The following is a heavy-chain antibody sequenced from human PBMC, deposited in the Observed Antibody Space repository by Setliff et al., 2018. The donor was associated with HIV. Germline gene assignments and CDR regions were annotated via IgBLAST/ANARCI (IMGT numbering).Heavy chain of an antibody. CDR3: ARGADTARLPREYYYYYGMDV. D-gene: IGHD5-18*01. CDR1: GYTFTRHY. Sequence: ASVKVSCKASGYTFTRHYMHWVRQAPGQGLEWMGIINPSGGSTYSAQNFQGRVTLTRDTSTSTVYMALRSLRSEDTAMYYCARGADTARLPREYYYYYGMDVWGQGTTVTVSS. J-gene: IGHJ6*02. V-gene: IGHV1-46*01. CDR2: INPSGGST.